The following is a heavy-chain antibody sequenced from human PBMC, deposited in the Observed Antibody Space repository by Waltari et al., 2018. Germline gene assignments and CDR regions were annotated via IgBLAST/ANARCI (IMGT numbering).Heavy chain of an antibody. CDR1: GGSISSSRYY. D-gene: IGHD3-22*01. CDR2: IYYSGST. CDR3: ARAGRYDSSGYLDY. V-gene: IGHV4-39*07. Sequence: QLQLQESGPGLVTPSETLSLTCPVSGGSISSSRYYWGWIRQPPGKGLEWIGSIYYSGSTYYNPSLKSRVTISVDTSKNQFSLKLSSVTAADTAVYYCARAGRYDSSGYLDYWGQGTLVTVSS. J-gene: IGHJ4*02.